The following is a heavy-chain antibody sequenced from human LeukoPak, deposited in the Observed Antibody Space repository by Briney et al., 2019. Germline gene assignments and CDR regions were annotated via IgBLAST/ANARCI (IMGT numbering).Heavy chain of an antibody. D-gene: IGHD4-17*01. J-gene: IGHJ4*02. CDR1: GGSISSGGYS. Sequence: SQTLSLTCAVSGGSISSGGYSWSWIRQPPGKGLEWIGYIYHSGSTYYNPSLKSRVTISVDRSKNQFSLKLSSVTAADTAVYYCAGATVVTHYFDYWGQGTLVTVSS. CDR3: AGATVVTHYFDY. CDR2: IYHSGST. V-gene: IGHV4-30-2*01.